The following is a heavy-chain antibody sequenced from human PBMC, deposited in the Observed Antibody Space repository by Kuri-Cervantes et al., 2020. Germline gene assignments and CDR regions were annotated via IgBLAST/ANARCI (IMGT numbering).Heavy chain of an antibody. CDR3: ARDLPDYYDSSGYLDY. D-gene: IGHD3-22*01. CDR2: ISYDGSNK. Sequence: GESLKISCAASGFTFSSYAMHWVRQAPGKGLEWVAVISYDGSNKYYADSVKGRFTISRDNSKNTLYLQMNSLRAEDTAVYYCARDLPDYYDSSGYLDYWGQGTLVTVSS. V-gene: IGHV3-30-3*01. J-gene: IGHJ4*02. CDR1: GFTFSSYA.